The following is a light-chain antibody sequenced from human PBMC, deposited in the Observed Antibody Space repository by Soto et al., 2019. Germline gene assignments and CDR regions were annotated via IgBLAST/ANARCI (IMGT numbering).Light chain of an antibody. CDR3: QTWGTGIPI. CDR1: SGHSEYA. Sequence: QSVLTQSPSASASLGASVKLTCTLSSGHSEYAIAWHQQQPEKGPRYLMSLNSDGSHINGDGIPERFSGSRSGAERYLTISSLQSEDEADYYCQTWGTGIPIFGGGTKVTVL. J-gene: IGLJ2*01. CDR2: LNSDGSH. V-gene: IGLV4-69*01.